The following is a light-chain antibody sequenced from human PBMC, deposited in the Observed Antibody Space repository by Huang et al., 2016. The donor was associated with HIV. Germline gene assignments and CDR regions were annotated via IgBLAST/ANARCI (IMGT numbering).Light chain of an antibody. V-gene: IGKV2-28*01. CDR3: LQTLQSPRT. CDR2: LTA. CDR1: QRLLHSNGYNY. J-gene: IGKJ1*01. Sequence: DTVMTQSPLSLSVTPGESASISCNSSQRLLHSNGYNYLDWYVQKPGQSPQLLIYLTANRAVGVPDRFRGSGSGTDFTLDISRVEAEDVAIYYCLQTLQSPRTFGQGTKVEIK.